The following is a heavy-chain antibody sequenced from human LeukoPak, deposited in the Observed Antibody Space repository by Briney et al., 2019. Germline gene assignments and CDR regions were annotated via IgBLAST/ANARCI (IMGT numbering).Heavy chain of an antibody. J-gene: IGHJ4*02. V-gene: IGHV3-33*01. D-gene: IGHD3-10*01. CDR1: GFTFSSYG. Sequence: GGSLRLSCAASGFTFSSYGMHCVRRAPGKGLEWVAVIWYDGSNKYYADSVEGRFTISRDNSKNTLYLQMNSLRAEDTAVYYCARDRSGYGSVYDYWGQGTLVTVSS. CDR3: ARDRSGYGSVYDY. CDR2: IWYDGSNK.